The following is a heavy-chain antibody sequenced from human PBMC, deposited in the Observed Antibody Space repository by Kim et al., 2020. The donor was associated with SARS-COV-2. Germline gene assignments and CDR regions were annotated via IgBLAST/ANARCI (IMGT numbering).Heavy chain of an antibody. D-gene: IGHD6-19*01. J-gene: IGHJ4*02. V-gene: IGHV3-30*01. CDR2: NK. Sequence: NKDYADTVKGRFTITRNNSKNTLYLQMNSRRAEDTAVYYCARDSSGWSLDDWGQGTLVTVSS. CDR3: ARDSSGWSLDD.